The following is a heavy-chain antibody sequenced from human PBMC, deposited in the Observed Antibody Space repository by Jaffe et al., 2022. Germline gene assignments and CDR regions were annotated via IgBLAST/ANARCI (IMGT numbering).Heavy chain of an antibody. D-gene: IGHD5-12*01. V-gene: IGHV3-49*03. CDR3: TRDTDVNIVATTDY. J-gene: IGHJ4*02. CDR1: GFTFGDYA. Sequence: EVQLVESGGGLVQPGRSLRLSCTASGFTFGDYAMSWFRQAPGKGLEWVGFIRSKAYGGTTEYAASVKGRFTISRDDSKSIAYLQMNSLKTEDTAVYYCTRDTDVNIVATTDYWGQGTLVTVSS. CDR2: IRSKAYGGTT.